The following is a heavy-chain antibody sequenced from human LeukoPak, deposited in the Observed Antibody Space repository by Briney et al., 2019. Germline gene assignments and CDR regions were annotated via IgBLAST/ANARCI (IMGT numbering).Heavy chain of an antibody. J-gene: IGHJ4*02. V-gene: IGHV3-21*01. Sequence: GGSLRLSCAPSGFTFSSYSMIWVRQAPGKGLEWVSSISSSSSYIYYADSVKGRFTISRDNAKNSLYLQMNSLRAEDTAVYYCARGAYCGGDCYPHVDYWGQGTLVTVSS. CDR1: GFTFSSYS. CDR2: ISSSSSYI. CDR3: ARGAYCGGDCYPHVDY. D-gene: IGHD2-21*02.